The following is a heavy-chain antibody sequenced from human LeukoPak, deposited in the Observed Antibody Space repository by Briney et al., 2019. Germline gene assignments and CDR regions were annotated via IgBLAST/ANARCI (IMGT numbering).Heavy chain of an antibody. Sequence: GGSLRLSCAASGFTFSRHWMSWVRQAPGKGLEWVANIKEDGSDKYYVDSVKGRFTISRDNAQNSVYPQMNSLRAEDTAVYYCGREEFHSADFRGQGTLVTVSS. CDR3: GREEFHSADF. J-gene: IGHJ4*02. CDR2: IKEDGSDK. V-gene: IGHV3-7*01. D-gene: IGHD3-10*01. CDR1: GFTFSRHW.